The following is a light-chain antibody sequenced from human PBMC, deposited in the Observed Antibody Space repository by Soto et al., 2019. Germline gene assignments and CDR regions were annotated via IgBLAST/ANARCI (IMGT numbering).Light chain of an antibody. V-gene: IGLV1-47*01. J-gene: IGLJ3*02. Sequence: QSVLTQPPSVSGTPGQRATMSCSGSSSNIGTNHVYWYQQVPGTAPKLLIYRNNQRPSGVSDRFSGSKSGTSASLAISGLRSEDEADYYCVAWDDSLSRPVFGGGTQLTVL. CDR1: SSNIGTNH. CDR3: VAWDDSLSRPV. CDR2: RNN.